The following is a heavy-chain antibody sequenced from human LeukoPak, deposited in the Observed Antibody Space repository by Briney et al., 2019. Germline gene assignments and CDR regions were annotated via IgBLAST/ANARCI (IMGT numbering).Heavy chain of an antibody. D-gene: IGHD2-15*01. CDR2: IYTGGNT. CDR3: AKSIGCSGGICYSADYYYYMDV. Sequence: GGSLRLSCAASGFTFSDYYMSWIRQAPGKGLEWVSFIYTGGNTYYADSVKGRFTISRDNSKNTLFLQMNSLRDDDTAVYYCAKSIGCSGGICYSADYYYYMDVWGKGTTVTVSS. CDR1: GFTFSDYY. V-gene: IGHV3-53*01. J-gene: IGHJ6*03.